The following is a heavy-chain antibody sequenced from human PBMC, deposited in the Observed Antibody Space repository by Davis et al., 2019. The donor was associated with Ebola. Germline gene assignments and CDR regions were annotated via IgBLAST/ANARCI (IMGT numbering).Heavy chain of an antibody. J-gene: IGHJ4*02. V-gene: IGHV3-30-3*01. CDR2: ISYDGSNK. D-gene: IGHD3-22*01. CDR3: ARIYYDSSGSYYFDY. CDR1: GFTFSSYA. Sequence: PGGSLRLSCAASGFTFSSYAMHWVRQAPGKGLEWVAVISYDGSNKYYADSVKGRFTISRDNSKNTLYLQMNSLRSDDTAVYYCARIYYDSSGSYYFDYWGQGTLVTVSS.